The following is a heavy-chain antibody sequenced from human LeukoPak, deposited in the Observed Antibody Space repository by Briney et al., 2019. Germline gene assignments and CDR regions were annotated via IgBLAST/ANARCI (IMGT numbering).Heavy chain of an antibody. CDR3: ARDREQLVYYYYGMDV. V-gene: IGHV3-7*03. CDR1: GFTFSSYW. CDR2: IKQDGSEK. J-gene: IGHJ6*04. D-gene: IGHD6-6*01. Sequence: PGGSLRLSCAASGFTFSSYWMSWVRQAPGKGLEWVANIKQDGSEKYYVDSVKGRFTISRDNAKNSLYLQMNSLRAEDTAVYYCARDREQLVYYYYGMDVWGKGTTVTVSS.